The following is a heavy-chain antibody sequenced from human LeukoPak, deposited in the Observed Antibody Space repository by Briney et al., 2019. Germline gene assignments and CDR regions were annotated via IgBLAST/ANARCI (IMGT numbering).Heavy chain of an antibody. Sequence: PGGSLRLSCAASGFTFSSYAMSWVRQAPGKGLEWVSGISGSGGRTYYADSVKGRFTISRDNSKNTLYLQMNSLRAEDTAGYYCAKDKRVAPDTFDIWGQGTMVTVSS. V-gene: IGHV3-23*01. CDR3: AKDKRVAPDTFDI. D-gene: IGHD3-3*01. CDR1: GFTFSSYA. J-gene: IGHJ3*02. CDR2: ISGSGGRT.